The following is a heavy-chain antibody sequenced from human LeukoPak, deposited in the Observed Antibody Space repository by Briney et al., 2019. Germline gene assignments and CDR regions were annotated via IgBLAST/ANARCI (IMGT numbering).Heavy chain of an antibody. Sequence: SETLSLTCAVYGGSITGYYWSWIRQPPGKGLEWIGEINHSGSTNYNPSLKSRVTISVDTSKNQFSLELSSVTAADTAVYYCARVGYYDSSGYYPLNWGQGTLVTVSS. D-gene: IGHD3-22*01. V-gene: IGHV4-34*01. CDR1: GGSITGYY. CDR2: INHSGST. J-gene: IGHJ1*01. CDR3: ARVGYYDSSGYYPLN.